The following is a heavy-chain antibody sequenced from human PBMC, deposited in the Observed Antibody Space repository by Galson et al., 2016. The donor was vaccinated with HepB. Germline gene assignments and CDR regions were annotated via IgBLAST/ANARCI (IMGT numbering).Heavy chain of an antibody. CDR1: GGSVNTETYR. CDR3: ARVRVIPSRPFDS. D-gene: IGHD6-6*01. Sequence: SETLSLTCSVSGGSVNTETYRWNWVRQPPGKGLEWIGYIYSRGSTDNNPSLNTRVTLSVDTWKNQFSLRLDSVTAADTAVYYCARVRVIPSRPFDSWGQGTLVTVSS. CDR2: IYSRGST. J-gene: IGHJ4*02. V-gene: IGHV4-61*01.